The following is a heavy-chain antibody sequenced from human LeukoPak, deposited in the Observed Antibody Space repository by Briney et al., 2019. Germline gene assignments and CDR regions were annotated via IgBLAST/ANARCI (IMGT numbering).Heavy chain of an antibody. V-gene: IGHV3-9*01. J-gene: IGHJ3*02. D-gene: IGHD4-11*01. Sequence: LRLSCAASGFTFDDYAMHWVRQAPGKGLEWVSGISWNSGSIGYADSVKGRFTISRDNAKNSLYLQMNSLRAEDTALYYCAKDRATVLIGAFDIWGQGTMVTVSS. CDR2: ISWNSGSI. CDR1: GFTFDDYA. CDR3: AKDRATVLIGAFDI.